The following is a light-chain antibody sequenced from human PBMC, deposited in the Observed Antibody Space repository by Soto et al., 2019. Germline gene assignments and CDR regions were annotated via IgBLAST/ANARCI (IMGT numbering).Light chain of an antibody. CDR2: DAS. V-gene: IGKV3-11*01. CDR1: QSVSSY. J-gene: IGKJ5*01. CDR3: QQRSNRPPIT. Sequence: EIVLTQSPATLSLSPGERATPSCRASQSVSSYLAWYQQKPGQAPRLLIYDASNRATGIPARFSGSGSGTDFTLTISSLEPEDFAVYYCQQRSNRPPITFGQGTRLEIK.